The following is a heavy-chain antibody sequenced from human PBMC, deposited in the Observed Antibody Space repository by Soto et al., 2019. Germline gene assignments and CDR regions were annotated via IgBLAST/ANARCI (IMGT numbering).Heavy chain of an antibody. CDR1: GGSISSYY. CDR3: ARGGGPYDFWSGYYAFDI. Sequence: SETLSLTCTVSGGSISSYYWSWIRQPPGKGLEWIGYIYYSGSTNYNPSLKSRVTISVDTSKNQFSLKLSSVTAADTDVYYCARGGGPYDFWSGYYAFDIWGQGTMVTVSS. CDR2: IYYSGST. J-gene: IGHJ3*02. V-gene: IGHV4-59*01. D-gene: IGHD3-3*01.